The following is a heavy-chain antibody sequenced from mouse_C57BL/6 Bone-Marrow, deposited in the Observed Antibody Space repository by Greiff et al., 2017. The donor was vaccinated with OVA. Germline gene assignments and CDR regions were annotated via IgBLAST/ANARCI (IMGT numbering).Heavy chain of an antibody. V-gene: IGHV1-82*01. Sequence: QVQLQQSGPELVKPGASVKISCKASGYAFSSSWMNWVKQRPGKGLEWIGRIYPGDGDTNYNGKFKGKATLTADKSSSTAYMQLSSLTSEDSAVYFCARDGYLAWFAYWGQGTLVTVSA. J-gene: IGHJ3*01. CDR1: GYAFSSSW. CDR3: ARDGYLAWFAY. D-gene: IGHD2-3*01. CDR2: IYPGDGDT.